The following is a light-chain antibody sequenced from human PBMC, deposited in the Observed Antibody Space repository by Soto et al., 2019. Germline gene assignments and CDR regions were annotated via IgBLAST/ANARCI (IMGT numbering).Light chain of an antibody. CDR1: QGIRND. Sequence: AIQMTQSPSSLSASVGDRVTITCQASQGIRNDLGWYQQKPGKAPKLLIYAASSLQSGVPSRFSGSVSGTDFTLTISSLQPEDFATYYCLQDYDYPLTFGQGTKVEIK. V-gene: IGKV1-6*01. J-gene: IGKJ1*01. CDR3: LQDYDYPLT. CDR2: AAS.